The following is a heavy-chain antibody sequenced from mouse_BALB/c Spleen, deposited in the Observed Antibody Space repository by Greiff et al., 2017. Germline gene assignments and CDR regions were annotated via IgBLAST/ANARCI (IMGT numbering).Heavy chain of an antibody. CDR2: IFPGTGTT. J-gene: IGHJ4*01. Sequence: VQLQESGAELVKPGASVKLSCKTSGYTFTSYWIQWVKQRPGQGLGWIGEIFPGTGTTYYNEKFKGKATLTIDTSSSTAYMQLSSLTSEDSAVYFCARRGGDYWGQGTSVTVSS. V-gene: IGHV1S132*01. CDR3: ARRGGDY. CDR1: GYTFTSYW.